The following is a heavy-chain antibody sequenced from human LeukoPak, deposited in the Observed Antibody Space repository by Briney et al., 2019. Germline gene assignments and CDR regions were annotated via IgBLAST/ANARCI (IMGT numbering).Heavy chain of an antibody. Sequence: VASVKVSCKASGGTFSSYAISWVRQAPGQGLEWMGRIIPILGIANYAQKFQGRVTITADKSTSTAYMELSRLRSDDTAVYYCERDSKCTNSVCAKREFDYWGQGTLVTVSS. CDR2: IIPILGIA. CDR3: ERDSKCTNSVCAKREFDY. V-gene: IGHV1-69*04. CDR1: GGTFSSYA. J-gene: IGHJ4*02. D-gene: IGHD2-8*01.